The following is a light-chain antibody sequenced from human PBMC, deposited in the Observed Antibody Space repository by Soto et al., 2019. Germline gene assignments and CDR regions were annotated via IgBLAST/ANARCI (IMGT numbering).Light chain of an antibody. CDR1: QSVSSY. Sequence: EIVLTQSPATLSLSPGERATLSCRASQSVSSYLAWYQQKPGQAPRLLIYDASNRATGIPARSSGSGSGTDFTLTISSLEPEDFAVYYCQQRSNWLWTFGQGTRLEIK. J-gene: IGKJ5*01. CDR3: QQRSNWLWT. V-gene: IGKV3-11*01. CDR2: DAS.